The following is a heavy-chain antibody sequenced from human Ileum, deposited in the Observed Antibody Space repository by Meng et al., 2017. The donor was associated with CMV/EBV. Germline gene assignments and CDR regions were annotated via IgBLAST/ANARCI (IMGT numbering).Heavy chain of an antibody. CDR3: ARAGGNSLFDY. J-gene: IGHJ4*02. Sequence: QVQLVQSGAEVQKPXXSVKVSCKASGYTFTNYGISWVRQAPGQGLEWMGWVSTYNGNTHYEQKLQGRVTMTTDRSTRTAYMELRSLRSDDTAVYYCARAGGNSLFDYWGRGTLVTVST. CDR2: VSTYNGNT. D-gene: IGHD4-23*01. V-gene: IGHV1-18*01. CDR1: GYTFTNYG.